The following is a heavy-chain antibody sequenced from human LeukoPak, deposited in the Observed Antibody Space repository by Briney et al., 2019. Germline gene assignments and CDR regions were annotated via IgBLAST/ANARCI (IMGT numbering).Heavy chain of an antibody. CDR3: ARGPPNWGFDS. J-gene: IGHJ4*02. CDR2: INHSGST. Sequence: SETLSLTCAVYGGSFSGYYWSWIRQPPGKGLEWIGEINHSGSTNYNPSLKSRVTISVDTSKNQFSLKLSSVTAADTAVYYCARGPPNWGFDSWGQGTLVTVSS. V-gene: IGHV4-34*01. CDR1: GGSFSGYY. D-gene: IGHD7-27*01.